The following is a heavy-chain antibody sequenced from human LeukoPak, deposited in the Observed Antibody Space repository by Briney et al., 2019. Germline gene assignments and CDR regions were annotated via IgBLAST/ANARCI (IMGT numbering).Heavy chain of an antibody. D-gene: IGHD4-17*01. J-gene: IGHJ4*02. CDR1: GFIFHTYN. CDR3: ARDDGHYFFDY. CDR2: LIWNGGRT. Sequence: PGGSLRLSCAASGFIFHTYNMNWVRQAPGKGLEWVSSLIWNGGRTAYADSVKGRFTISGDNAKNSLYLQLDSLRAEDTALYYCARDDGHYFFDYWGQGTLVTVSS. V-gene: IGHV3-20*04.